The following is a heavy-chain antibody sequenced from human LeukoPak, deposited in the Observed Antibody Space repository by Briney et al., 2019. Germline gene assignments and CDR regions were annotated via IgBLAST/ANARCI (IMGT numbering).Heavy chain of an antibody. CDR1: GFTFSSYA. J-gene: IGHJ4*02. Sequence: GGSLRLSCAASGFTFSSYAMHWVRQAPGKGLEYVSAISSNGGSTYYANSVKGRFTISRDNSKNTLYLQMGSLRAEDMAVYYCARGRYDSSGYYGLFDYWGQGTLVTVSS. V-gene: IGHV3-64*01. CDR2: ISSNGGST. CDR3: ARGRYDSSGYYGLFDY. D-gene: IGHD3-22*01.